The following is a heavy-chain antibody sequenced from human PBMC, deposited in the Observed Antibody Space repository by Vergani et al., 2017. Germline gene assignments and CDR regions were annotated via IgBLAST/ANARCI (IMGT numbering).Heavy chain of an antibody. V-gene: IGHV3-21*04. J-gene: IGHJ4*02. CDR3: AKDLEGFDY. CDR2: ISSSSSYI. Sequence: EVQLVESGGGLVKPGGSLRLSCAASGFTFSSYSMNWVRQAPGKGLEWVSSISSSSSYIYYADSVKGRFTISRDNSKNTLYLQMNSLRAEDTAVYYCAKDLEGFDYWGQGTLVTVSS. D-gene: IGHD1-1*01. CDR1: GFTFSSYS.